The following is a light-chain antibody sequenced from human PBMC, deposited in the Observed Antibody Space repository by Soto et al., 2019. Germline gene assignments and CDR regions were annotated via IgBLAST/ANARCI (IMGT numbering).Light chain of an antibody. V-gene: IGLV1-44*01. J-gene: IGLJ1*01. CDR3: AAWDDSLNGFYV. Sequence: QSVLTQPPSVSGAPGQRVTISCTGSSSNIGVSSDVYWCQQLPETAPKVLIYSNNQRPSGVPDRFSGSKSGTSASLAISGLQSEDEADYYCAAWDDSLNGFYVFGTGTKVTVL. CDR2: SNN. CDR1: SSNIGVSSD.